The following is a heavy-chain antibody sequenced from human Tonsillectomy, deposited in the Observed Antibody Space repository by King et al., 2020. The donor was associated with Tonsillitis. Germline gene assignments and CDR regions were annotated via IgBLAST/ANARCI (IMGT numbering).Heavy chain of an antibody. D-gene: IGHD6-19*01. Sequence: QLVQSGGGAVQPGRSLRLSCAASGFIFSSYAMHWVRQAPGKGLEWVAVISYDGSNRYYADSVKGRFIISRDNSKNTLFLQMNSLRSEDTAIYYCARGQEQWLVSAFFQHWGQGTLVTVSS. CDR3: ARGQEQWLVSAFFQH. CDR1: GFIFSSYA. CDR2: ISYDGSNR. V-gene: IGHV3-30*01. J-gene: IGHJ1*01.